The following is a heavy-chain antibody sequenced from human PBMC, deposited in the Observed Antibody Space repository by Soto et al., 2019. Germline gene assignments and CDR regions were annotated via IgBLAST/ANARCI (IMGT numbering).Heavy chain of an antibody. Sequence: ASVKVSCKASGYSLSGYYLHWVRQAPGQGPEWMGWINPNSGGTKYVQKFQGRVTMTRDTSISTVYLELSRLRSDDTAVYYCARGGGIAAPGPNWFAPWG. V-gene: IGHV1-2*02. J-gene: IGHJ5*02. CDR1: GYSLSGYY. CDR2: INPNSGGT. D-gene: IGHD6-13*01. CDR3: ARGGGIAAPGPNWFAP.